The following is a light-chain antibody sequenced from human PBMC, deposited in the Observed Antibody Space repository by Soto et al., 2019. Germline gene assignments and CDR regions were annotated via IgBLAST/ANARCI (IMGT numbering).Light chain of an antibody. CDR3: CSFTGTSTYYV. CDR2: EGS. CDR1: RSDVGSYNL. V-gene: IGLV2-23*01. Sequence: QSVLTQPASVSGSPGQSITLSCTGTRSDVGSYNLVSWYQQHPGKAPKLIIYEGSKRPSGVSNRFSGSKSGTTASLTISGLQAEDDADYYCCSFTGTSTYYVFGTGTKVTVL. J-gene: IGLJ1*01.